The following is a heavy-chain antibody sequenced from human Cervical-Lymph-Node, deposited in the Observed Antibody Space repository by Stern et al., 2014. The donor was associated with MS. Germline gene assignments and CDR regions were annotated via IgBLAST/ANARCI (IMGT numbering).Heavy chain of an antibody. CDR3: AKGSGGSGYYPVALDY. CDR1: GFTFDDYA. CDR2: ITWNSLSV. Sequence: QLVESGAGLVQPGRSLRVSCAASGFTFDDYAMPWVRQAPWKGLEWVSGITWNSLSVGYADSVKGRFTISRDNAKNSLYLQMNSLRGDGTALYYCAKGSGGSGYYPVALDYWGQGTLVTVSS. J-gene: IGHJ4*02. V-gene: IGHV3-9*01. D-gene: IGHD3-3*01.